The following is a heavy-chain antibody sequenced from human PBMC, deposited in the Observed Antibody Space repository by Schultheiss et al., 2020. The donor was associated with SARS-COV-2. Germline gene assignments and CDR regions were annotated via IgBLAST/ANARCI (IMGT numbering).Heavy chain of an antibody. CDR1: GYSISSGYY. Sequence: SETLSLTCAVSGYSISSGYYWGWIRQPPGKGLEWIGYIYYSGSTNYNPSLKSRVTISVDKSKNQFSLKLSSVTAADTAVYYCARGTIVVPRGGFDPWGQGTLVTVSS. CDR3: ARGTIVVPRGGFDP. V-gene: IGHV4-38-2*01. CDR2: IYYSGST. J-gene: IGHJ5*02. D-gene: IGHD2-2*01.